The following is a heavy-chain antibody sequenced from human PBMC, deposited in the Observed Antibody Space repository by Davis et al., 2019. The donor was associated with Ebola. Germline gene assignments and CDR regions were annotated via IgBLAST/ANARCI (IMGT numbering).Heavy chain of an antibody. CDR1: GFDFGSYG. Sequence: GGSLRPSCSASGFDFGSYGMQWVRQAPGKGLEGVALIWSGGSDHYYADSVKGRFTISRDNSRNTLYLHMTSLRVEDTAVYYCSTGYSTNCRGVTTCVPNDYWGQGTLVSVSS. CDR3: STGYSTNCRGVTTCVPNDY. CDR2: IWSGGSDH. V-gene: IGHV3-33*01. J-gene: IGHJ4*02. D-gene: IGHD2-2*01.